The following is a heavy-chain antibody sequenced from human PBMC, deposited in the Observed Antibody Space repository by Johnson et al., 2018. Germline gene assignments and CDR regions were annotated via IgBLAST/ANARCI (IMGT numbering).Heavy chain of an antibody. D-gene: IGHD5-24*01. CDR1: GFPFSGSA. V-gene: IGHV3-73*01. J-gene: IGHJ3*02. CDR2: IRSNAHSYAT. Sequence: VQLVESGGGLVQPGGSLKLSCAASGFPFSGSAMHWVRQASGQGLEWVGRIRSNAHSYATAYAASVNGRFTLSRDDSKNTAYLQMNSLQTEDQAVYYCSVLQWGAFDIWGQGTMVTVSS. CDR3: SVLQWGAFDI.